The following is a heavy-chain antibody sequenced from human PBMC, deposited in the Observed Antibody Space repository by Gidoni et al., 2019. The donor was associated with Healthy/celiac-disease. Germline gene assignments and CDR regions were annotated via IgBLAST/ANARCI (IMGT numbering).Heavy chain of an antibody. CDR3: VRHPGTSQSATYFDS. CDR2: INWDGNHI. Sequence: VQLVESGGGVARRGVSLSLASDASGFTFADHGMSWVRHAPGKGLEWVSGINWDGNHIDYGDSVKGRFTIARDNAKNSLYLQITSLRDDDTALYFCVRHPGTSQSATYFDSWGQGTRVTVSS. D-gene: IGHD1-1*01. V-gene: IGHV3-20*03. CDR1: GFTFADHG. J-gene: IGHJ5*01.